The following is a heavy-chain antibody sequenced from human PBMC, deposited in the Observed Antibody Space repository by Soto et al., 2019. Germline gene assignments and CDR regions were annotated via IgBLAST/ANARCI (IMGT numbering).Heavy chain of an antibody. CDR3: ARHDYSNYYYYGMDV. J-gene: IGHJ6*02. V-gene: IGHV3-74*01. CDR2: INSDGSST. Sequence: GGSLRLSCAASGFTFSSYWMHWVRQAPGKGLVWVSRINSDGSSTSYADSVKGRFTISRDNAKNTLYLQMNSLRAEDTAVYYCARHDYSNYYYYGMDVWGQGTTVTVSS. CDR1: GFTFSSYW. D-gene: IGHD4-4*01.